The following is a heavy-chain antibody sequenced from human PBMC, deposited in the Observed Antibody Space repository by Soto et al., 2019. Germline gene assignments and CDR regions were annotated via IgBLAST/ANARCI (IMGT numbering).Heavy chain of an antibody. CDR3: ARDGDVTSTRTRGAFEI. D-gene: IGHD2-2*01. V-gene: IGHV1-69*01. CDR1: GGTFSSYT. J-gene: IGHJ3*02. Sequence: QVQLVQSGAEVKKPGSSVKVSCKASGGTFSSYTFSWVRQAPGQGLEWMGGIVPLFGTTNDAKIFQGRVTIYADESTSTVYMELSSLRAEDSAMYYCARDGDVTSTRTRGAFEIWGQGTVITVSA. CDR2: IVPLFGTT.